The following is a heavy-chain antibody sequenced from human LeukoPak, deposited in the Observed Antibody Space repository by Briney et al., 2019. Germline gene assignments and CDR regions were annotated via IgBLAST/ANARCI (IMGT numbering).Heavy chain of an antibody. CDR2: ISGSGGST. J-gene: IGHJ4*02. V-gene: IGHV3-23*01. CDR3: AKTPSLADGSGSYGD. CDR1: GFTFSSYA. D-gene: IGHD3-10*01. Sequence: PGGSLRLSCAASGFTFSSYAMSWVRQAPGKGLEWVSVISGSGGSTYYAGSVKGRFTISRDNSKNTLYLQMNSLRAEDTAVYYCAKTPSLADGSGSYGDWGQGTLVTVSS.